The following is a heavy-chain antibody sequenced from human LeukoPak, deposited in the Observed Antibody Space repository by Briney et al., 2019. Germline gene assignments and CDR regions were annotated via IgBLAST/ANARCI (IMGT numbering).Heavy chain of an antibody. D-gene: IGHD5-12*01. CDR1: GGSFSGYY. V-gene: IGHV4-34*01. CDR3: ARALVRATMVWYFDL. J-gene: IGHJ2*01. Sequence: SETLSLTCAVSGGSFSGYYWSWIRQPPGKGLEWIGEMSHSGSTNYSPSLKRRVTISVHTSKNQFSLNLSSVTAADTAVYYCARALVRATMVWYFDLWGRGTLVTVSS. CDR2: MSHSGST.